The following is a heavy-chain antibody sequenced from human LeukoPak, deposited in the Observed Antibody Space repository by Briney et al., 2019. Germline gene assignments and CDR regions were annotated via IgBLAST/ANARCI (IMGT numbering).Heavy chain of an antibody. V-gene: IGHV1-46*01. CDR1: GYIFTSHY. CDR2: INPSGGST. D-gene: IGHD4-23*01. CDR3: ARVPFYGGNSVGPDY. Sequence: GASVKVSCKASGYIFTSHYMHWMRQAPGQGLEWMGIINPSGGSTSYAQKFQGRVTMTRDTSTSTVYMELSSLRSEDTAVYYCARVPFYGGNSVGPDYWGQGTLVTVSS. J-gene: IGHJ4*02.